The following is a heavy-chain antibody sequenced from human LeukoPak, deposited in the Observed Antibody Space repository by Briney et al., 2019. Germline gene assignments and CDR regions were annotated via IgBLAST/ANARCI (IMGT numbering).Heavy chain of an antibody. CDR1: GYTFTNYG. CDR2: ISASNADI. V-gene: IGHV1-18*04. CDR3: ARVPPSAHQLFSSDY. J-gene: IGHJ4*02. D-gene: IGHD2-2*01. Sequence: ASVMVSCEASGYTFTNYGISWGRPAPGHGLEWMSWISASNADIRYAHNSQGRVPMTTDTSKTTAYLEMRSLRSDDTAVYYCARVPPSAHQLFSSDYSGQGTHGTVSS.